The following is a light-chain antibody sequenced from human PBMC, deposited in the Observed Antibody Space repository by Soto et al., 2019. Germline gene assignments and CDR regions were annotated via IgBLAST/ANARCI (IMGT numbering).Light chain of an antibody. J-gene: IGKJ4*01. V-gene: IGKV3-20*01. CDR2: GVS. Sequence: EIVLTQSPGTASLSPGERATLSCRASQSVTSSYLAWYQQKPGQAPRPLTYGVSSKTTDLPDRFMGAGAGTEFTLTISRLEPEDFAVYYCQQYGDSPRTCGGGTKVDIK. CDR3: QQYGDSPRT. CDR1: QSVTSSY.